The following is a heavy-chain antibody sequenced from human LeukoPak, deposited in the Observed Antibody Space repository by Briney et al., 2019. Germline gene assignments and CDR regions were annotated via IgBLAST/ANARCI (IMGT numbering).Heavy chain of an antibody. V-gene: IGHV1-46*01. J-gene: IGHJ6*03. Sequence: ASVKVSCKASGYTFTSYYMHWVRQAPGQGLEWMGIINPSGGSTSYAQKFQGRVTMTRDTSTSTVYMELSSLRSEDTAVYHCARASPTPNYYGSGSYYKHYYYYYMAVWGKGTTVTVSS. CDR1: GYTFTSYY. CDR3: ARASPTPNYYGSGSYYKHYYYYYMAV. D-gene: IGHD3-10*01. CDR2: INPSGGST.